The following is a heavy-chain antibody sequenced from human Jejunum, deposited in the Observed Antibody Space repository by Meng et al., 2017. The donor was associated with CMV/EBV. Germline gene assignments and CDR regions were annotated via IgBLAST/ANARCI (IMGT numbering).Heavy chain of an antibody. D-gene: IGHD3-10*01. CDR3: AREIRPIDY. Sequence: ISCEAYGFTLSDSYMSWIRQAPGKGLEWVSYISSSGSTIYYADSVKGRFTISRDNAKNSLYLQMNSLRADDTAVYYCAREIRPIDYWGQGTLVTVSS. CDR2: ISSSGSTI. J-gene: IGHJ4*02. CDR1: GFTLSDSY. V-gene: IGHV3-11*01.